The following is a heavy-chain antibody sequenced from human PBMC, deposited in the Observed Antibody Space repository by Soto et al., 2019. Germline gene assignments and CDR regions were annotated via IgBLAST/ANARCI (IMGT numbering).Heavy chain of an antibody. J-gene: IGHJ6*01. CDR2: INAGNGNT. Sequence: ASVKVSCKASGYTFTSYAMHWVRQAPGQRLEWMGWINAGNGNTKYSQKFQGRVTITRYTSASTAYMELSSLRSEDTAVYYCARAWHSSSPYYHYYGKDFWGRGTTVTVSS. D-gene: IGHD6-6*01. CDR1: GYTFTSYA. CDR3: ARAWHSSSPYYHYYGKDF. V-gene: IGHV1-3*01.